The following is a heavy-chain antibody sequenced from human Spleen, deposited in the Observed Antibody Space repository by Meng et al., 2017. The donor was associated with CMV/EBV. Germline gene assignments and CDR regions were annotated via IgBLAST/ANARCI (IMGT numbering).Heavy chain of an antibody. V-gene: IGHV3-23*01. CDR3: ANPSVDFDY. CDR2: INKSGGYT. J-gene: IGHJ4*02. CDR1: GFTFSDNA. Sequence: GGSLKISCAASGFTFSDNAMSWVRQAPGKGLEWVSTINKSGGYTYYADSVKGRFTISRDNSENTLYLQMNSLRAEDTAIYYCANPSVDFDYWGQGTLVTVSS.